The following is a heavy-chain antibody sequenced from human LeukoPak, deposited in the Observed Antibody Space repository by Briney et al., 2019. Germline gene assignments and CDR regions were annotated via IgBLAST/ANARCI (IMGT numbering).Heavy chain of an antibody. CDR3: AKGVAARPDYFDY. CDR2: ISSSSSTI. Sequence: GGSLRLSCAASGFTFSSYSMNWVRQAPGKGLEWVSYISSSSSTIYCADSVKGRFTISRDNAKNTLYLQMNSLRAEDTAVYYCAKGVAARPDYFDYWGQGTLVTVSS. V-gene: IGHV3-48*01. J-gene: IGHJ4*02. D-gene: IGHD6-6*01. CDR1: GFTFSSYS.